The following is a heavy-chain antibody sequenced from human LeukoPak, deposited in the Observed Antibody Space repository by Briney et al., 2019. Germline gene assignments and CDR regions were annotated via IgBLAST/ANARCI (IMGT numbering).Heavy chain of an antibody. CDR3: ARHVGLRSRIDY. J-gene: IGHJ4*02. V-gene: IGHV4-34*01. D-gene: IGHD1-26*01. CDR1: GGSFSGYY. CDR2: INHSGST. Sequence: SETLSLTCAVYGGSFSGYYWSWIRQPPGKGLEWIGEINHSGSTNYNPSLKSRVTISVDTSKNQFSLKLSSVTAADTAVYYCARHVGLRSRIDYWGQGTLVTVSS.